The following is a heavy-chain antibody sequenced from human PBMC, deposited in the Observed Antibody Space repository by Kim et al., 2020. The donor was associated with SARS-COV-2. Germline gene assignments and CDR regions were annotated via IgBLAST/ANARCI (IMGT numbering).Heavy chain of an antibody. V-gene: IGHV3-48*04. CDR1: GFTFSSYS. CDR3: ASQEDRYCISTSCYEYYYYGMDV. D-gene: IGHD2-2*01. J-gene: IGHJ6*02. Sequence: GSLRLSCATSGFTFSSYSMNWVRQAPGKGLGGGSYISSSSSTIYYADSVKGRFTISRDNAKNSLYLQMNSLRAEDTAVYYCASQEDRYCISTSCYEYYYYGMDVWGQGTTVTVSS. CDR2: ISSSSSTI.